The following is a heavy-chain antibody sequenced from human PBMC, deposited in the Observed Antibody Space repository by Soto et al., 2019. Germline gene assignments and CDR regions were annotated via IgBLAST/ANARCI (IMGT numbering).Heavy chain of an antibody. CDR2: IGTAGDT. CDR1: GFTFSSYD. J-gene: IGHJ6*02. D-gene: IGHD5-18*01. CDR3: ARDRGYSYGYGMDV. Sequence: GGSLSLSCAASGFTFSSYDMHWVRQATGKGLEWVSAIGTAGDTYYPGSVKGRFTISRENAKNSLYLQMNSLRAEDTAVYYCARDRGYSYGYGMDVWGQGTTVTVSS. V-gene: IGHV3-13*01.